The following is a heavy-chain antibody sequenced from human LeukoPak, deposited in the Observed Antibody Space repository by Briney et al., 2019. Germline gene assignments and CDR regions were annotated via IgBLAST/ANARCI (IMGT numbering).Heavy chain of an antibody. CDR1: GGSISSYY. J-gene: IGHJ6*04. CDR2: IYYSGST. CDR3: AKDPTTAGAFDI. V-gene: IGHV4-59*01. Sequence: SETLSLTCTVSGGSISSYYWSWIRQPPGKGLEWIGYIYYSGSTNYNPSLKSRVTISVDTSKNQFSLKLSSVTAADTAVYYCAKDPTTAGAFDIWGKGTTVTVSS. D-gene: IGHD1-7*01.